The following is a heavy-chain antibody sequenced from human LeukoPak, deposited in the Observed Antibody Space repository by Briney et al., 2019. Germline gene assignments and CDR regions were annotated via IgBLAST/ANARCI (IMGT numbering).Heavy chain of an antibody. D-gene: IGHD1-26*01. CDR1: GFTVSSNY. Sequence: GGSLRLSCAASGFTVSSNYMSWVRQAPGKGLEWVSIIYSGGSTYYADSVKGRFTISRDNSKNTLYLQMNNLRAEDTAVYYCARDLLELPKFYYYGMNIWGQGTTVTVSS. CDR3: ARDLLELPKFYYYGMNI. CDR2: IYSGGST. V-gene: IGHV3-53*01. J-gene: IGHJ6*02.